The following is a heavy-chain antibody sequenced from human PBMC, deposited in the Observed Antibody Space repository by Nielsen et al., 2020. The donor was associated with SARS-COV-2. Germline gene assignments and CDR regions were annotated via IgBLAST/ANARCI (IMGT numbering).Heavy chain of an antibody. CDR3: ARGRRYCSSTSCYTYYYYYMDV. CDR2: INAGNGNT. Sequence: ASVKVSCKASGYTFTSYAMHWVRQAPGQRLEWMGWINAGNGNTKYSQKFQGRVTITRDTSASTANMELSSLRSEDTAVYYCARGRRYCSSTSCYTYYYYYMDVWGKGTTVTVSS. J-gene: IGHJ6*03. V-gene: IGHV1-3*01. CDR1: GYTFTSYA. D-gene: IGHD2-2*02.